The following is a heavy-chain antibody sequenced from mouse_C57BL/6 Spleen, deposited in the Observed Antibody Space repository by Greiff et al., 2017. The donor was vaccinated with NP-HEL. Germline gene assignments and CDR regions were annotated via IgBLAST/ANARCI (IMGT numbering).Heavy chain of an antibody. CDR2: IRNKANNHAT. V-gene: IGHV6-6*01. CDR3: TSNYGYYYAMDY. CDR1: GFTFSDAW. Sequence: EVQLVESGGGLVQPGGSMKLSCAASGFTFSDAWMDWVRQSPEKGLEWVAEIRNKANNHATYYAESVKGRFTISRDDSKSSVYLQMNSLRAEDTGIYYCTSNYGYYYAMDYWGQGTSVTVSS. D-gene: IGHD1-1*01. J-gene: IGHJ4*01.